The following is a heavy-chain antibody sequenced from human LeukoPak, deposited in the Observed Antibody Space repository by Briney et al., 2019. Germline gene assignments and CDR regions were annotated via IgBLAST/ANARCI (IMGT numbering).Heavy chain of an antibody. CDR2: ISYDGSNK. J-gene: IGHJ6*04. D-gene: IGHD1-26*01. Sequence: GGSLRLSCAASGFTSSTYAMHWVRQAPGKGLEWVAVISYDGSNKYYADSVKGRFTISRDNSKNTLYLQMNSLRAEDTAVYYCARDKAREYYYYGMDVWGKGTTVTVSS. CDR1: GFTSSTYA. V-gene: IGHV3-30*04. CDR3: ARDKAREYYYYGMDV.